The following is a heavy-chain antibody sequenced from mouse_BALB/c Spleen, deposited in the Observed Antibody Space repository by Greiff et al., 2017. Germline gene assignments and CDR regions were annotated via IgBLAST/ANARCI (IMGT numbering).Heavy chain of an antibody. CDR2: ISDGGSYT. Sequence: EVQRVESGGGLVKPGGSLKLSCAASGFTFSDYYMYWVRQTPEKRLEWVATISDGGSYTYYPDSVKGRFTISRDNAKNNLYLQMSSLKSEDTAMYYCARGGDYAFAYWGQGTLVTVSA. CDR1: GFTFSDYY. D-gene: IGHD1-1*01. V-gene: IGHV5-4*02. J-gene: IGHJ3*01. CDR3: ARGGDYAFAY.